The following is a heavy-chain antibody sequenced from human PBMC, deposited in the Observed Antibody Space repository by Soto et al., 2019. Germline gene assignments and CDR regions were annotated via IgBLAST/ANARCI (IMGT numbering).Heavy chain of an antibody. Sequence: GGSLRLSCAASGFTFSSYGMHWVRQAPGKGLEWVAVISYDGSNKYYADSVKGRFTISRDNSKNTLYLQMNSLRAEDTAVYYCAKEGSIAARIQIDYYGMDVWGQGTTVTVSS. CDR3: AKEGSIAARIQIDYYGMDV. V-gene: IGHV3-30*18. D-gene: IGHD6-6*01. CDR2: ISYDGSNK. CDR1: GFTFSSYG. J-gene: IGHJ6*02.